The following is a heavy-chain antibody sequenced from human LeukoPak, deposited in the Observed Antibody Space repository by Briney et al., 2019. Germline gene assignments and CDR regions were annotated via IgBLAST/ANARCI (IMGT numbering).Heavy chain of an antibody. CDR3: ARDGSSWVFDY. CDR2: IYYSGST. J-gene: IGHJ4*02. D-gene: IGHD6-13*01. Sequence: PSETLSLTYTVSGGSITSTTYYWGWIRQPPGKGLEWIGSIYYSGSTYYSPALRSRVTISLDTSKNQFSLKLSSVTAADTAVYYYARDGSSWVFDYWGQGTLVTVSS. CDR1: GGSITSTTYY. V-gene: IGHV4-39*07.